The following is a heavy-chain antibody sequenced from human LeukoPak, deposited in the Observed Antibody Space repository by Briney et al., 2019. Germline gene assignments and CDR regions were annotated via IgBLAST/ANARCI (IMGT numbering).Heavy chain of an antibody. CDR1: GFTFSNAW. CDR2: IKSKTDGGTT. Sequence: GGSLRLSCAASGFTFSNAWMSWVRQPPGKGLEWVGRIKSKTDGGTTDYAAPVKGRFTISRDDSKNTLYLQMNSLKTEDTAVYYCTTRGYQLLDYIDYWGQGTLVTVSS. V-gene: IGHV3-15*01. D-gene: IGHD2-2*01. J-gene: IGHJ4*02. CDR3: TTRGYQLLDYIDY.